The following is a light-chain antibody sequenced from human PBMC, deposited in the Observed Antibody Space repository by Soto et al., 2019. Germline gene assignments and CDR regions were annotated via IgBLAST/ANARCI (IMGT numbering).Light chain of an antibody. V-gene: IGKV3-20*01. Sequence: IVLTQSPGTLSLSPGERATLSCRASQSVSSSYLAWYQQKPGQAPRLLIYGASSRATGLPDRFSGSGSGADFTLTISRREPEDVAVYYCQQYGTSPPGTFGQGTKVEIK. CDR2: GAS. CDR3: QQYGTSPPGT. J-gene: IGKJ1*01. CDR1: QSVSSSY.